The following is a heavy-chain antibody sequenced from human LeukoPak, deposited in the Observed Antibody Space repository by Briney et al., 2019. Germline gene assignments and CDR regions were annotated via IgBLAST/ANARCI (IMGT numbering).Heavy chain of an antibody. D-gene: IGHD1-26*01. Sequence: ASVKVPCKASGYTFTSYDINWVRQANGQGLEWMGWMNPNSGNTGYIQKFQGRVTMTRNTSITTAYMELSSLRSEDTAVYYCARVVVGATHDAFDIWGQGTMVTVSS. CDR2: MNPNSGNT. CDR1: GYTFTSYD. CDR3: ARVVVGATHDAFDI. V-gene: IGHV1-8*01. J-gene: IGHJ3*02.